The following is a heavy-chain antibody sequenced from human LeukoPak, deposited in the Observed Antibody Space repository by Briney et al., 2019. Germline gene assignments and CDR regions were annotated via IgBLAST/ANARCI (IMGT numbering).Heavy chain of an antibody. CDR3: AKDPYYDTSGYYLYYFDY. J-gene: IGHJ4*02. CDR2: ISGSGGST. V-gene: IGHV3-23*01. CDR1: GFTFSSHA. Sequence: GGSLRLSCAASGFTFSSHAMSWVRQAPGKGLEWVSAISGSGGSTYYADSAKGRFTISRDNSKNTLYLQMNSLRAEDTAVYYCAKDPYYDTSGYYLYYFDYWGQGTLVTVSS. D-gene: IGHD3-22*01.